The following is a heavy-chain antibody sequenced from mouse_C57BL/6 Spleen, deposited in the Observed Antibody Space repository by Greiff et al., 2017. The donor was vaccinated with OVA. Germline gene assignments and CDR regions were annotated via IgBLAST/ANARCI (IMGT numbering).Heavy chain of an antibody. CDR1: GYAFSSYW. D-gene: IGHD1-1*01. CDR2: IYPGDGDT. J-gene: IGHJ4*01. V-gene: IGHV1-80*01. Sequence: VKLVESGAELVKPGASVKISCKASGYAFSSYWMNWVKQRPGKGLEWIGQIYPGDGDTNYNGKFKGKATLTADKSSSTAYMQLSSLTSEDSAVYFCARRRNYGGYAMDYWGQGTSVTVSS. CDR3: ARRRNYGGYAMDY.